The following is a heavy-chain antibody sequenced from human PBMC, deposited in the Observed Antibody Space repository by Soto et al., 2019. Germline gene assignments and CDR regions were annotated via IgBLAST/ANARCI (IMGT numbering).Heavy chain of an antibody. J-gene: IGHJ6*02. CDR2: IIPIFGTA. V-gene: IGHV1-69*13. CDR3: ARSSIAARVYYYYGMDV. Sequence: SVKVSCKASGGTFSSYAISWVRQAPGQGLEWMGGIIPIFGTANYAQKFQGRVTITADESTSTAYMELSSLRSEDTAVYYCARSSIAARVYYYYGMDVWGQGTTVTVSS. CDR1: GGTFSSYA. D-gene: IGHD6-6*01.